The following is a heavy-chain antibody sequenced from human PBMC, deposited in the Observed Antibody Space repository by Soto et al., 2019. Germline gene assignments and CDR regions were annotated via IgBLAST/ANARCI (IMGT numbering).Heavy chain of an antibody. V-gene: IGHV3-33*01. D-gene: IGHD3-22*01. CDR3: ARETYDSSGYYMDY. J-gene: IGHJ4*02. Sequence: PGGSLRLSCAASGFTFSSYGMHWVRQAPGKGLEWVAVIWYDGSNKYYADSVKGRFTISRDNSKNTLYLQMNSLRAEDTAVYYCARETYDSSGYYMDYWGQGNLVTVSS. CDR1: GFTFSSYG. CDR2: IWYDGSNK.